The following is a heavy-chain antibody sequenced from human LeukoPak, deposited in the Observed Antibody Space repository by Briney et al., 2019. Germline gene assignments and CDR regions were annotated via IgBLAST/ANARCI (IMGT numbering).Heavy chain of an antibody. Sequence: SETLSLTCAVYVGSFSGYYWSWIRQPPGKGLEWIGEINHSGSTKYNPSLKSRVTISADTSKNQFSLKVSSVTAADTAVYYCARAGDRSGYADYWGQGTLVTVSS. CDR3: ARAGDRSGYADY. V-gene: IGHV4-34*01. CDR2: INHSGST. D-gene: IGHD3-22*01. J-gene: IGHJ4*02. CDR1: VGSFSGYY.